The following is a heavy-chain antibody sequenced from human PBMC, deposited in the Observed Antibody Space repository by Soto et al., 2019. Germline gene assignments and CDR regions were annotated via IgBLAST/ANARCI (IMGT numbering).Heavy chain of an antibody. CDR3: ARAPYEDYAVPEPNYFDS. CDR1: GGTSSTLA. Sequence: QVQLVQSGTEVKKPGSSVKVSCKASGGTSSTLAVSWVRQAPGQGLEWMGGIIPIFGRPVYAQKFQGRVTITADESTSIVYMELSSLSSEDTAVYYCARAPYEDYAVPEPNYFDSWGQGTLVTVSS. D-gene: IGHD4-17*01. J-gene: IGHJ4*02. CDR2: IIPIFGRP. V-gene: IGHV1-69*01.